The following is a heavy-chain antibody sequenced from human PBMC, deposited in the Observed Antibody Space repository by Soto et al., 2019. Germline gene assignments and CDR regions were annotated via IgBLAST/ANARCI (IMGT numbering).Heavy chain of an antibody. V-gene: IGHV3-7*01. CDR2: IKQDGSEK. D-gene: IGHD2-21*02. Sequence: SGFTFSSYWMSWVRQAPGKGLEWVANIKQDGSEKYYVDSVKGRFTISRDNAKNSLYLQMNSLRAEDTAVYYCARGFRGGDADWFDPWGQGTLVTVSS. CDR3: ARGFRGGDADWFDP. CDR1: GFTFSSYW. J-gene: IGHJ5*02.